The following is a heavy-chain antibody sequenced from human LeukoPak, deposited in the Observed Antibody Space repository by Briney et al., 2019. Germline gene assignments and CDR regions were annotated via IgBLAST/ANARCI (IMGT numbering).Heavy chain of an antibody. D-gene: IGHD2-2*01. V-gene: IGHV4-39*01. CDR3: ARHRREYYSSTSCHYYYYYYMDV. CDR2: IYYSGST. J-gene: IGHJ6*03. CDR1: GGSISSSSYY. Sequence: KSSETLSLTCTVSGGSISSSSYYWGWIRQPPGKGLEWIGSIYYSGSTYYNPSLKSRVTISVDTSKNQFSLKLSSVTAADTAVYYCARHRREYYSSTSCHYYYYYYMDVWGKGTTVTVSS.